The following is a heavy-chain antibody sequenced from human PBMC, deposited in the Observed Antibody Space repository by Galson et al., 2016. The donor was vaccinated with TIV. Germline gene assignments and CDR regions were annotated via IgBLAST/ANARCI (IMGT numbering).Heavy chain of an antibody. V-gene: IGHV1-18*01. CDR3: ARDVSHGLDV. Sequence: SVKVSCKASGYIFTSEGISWVRQAPGQGLEWMGWINTYNGDTNYTQKLQGRITMATDTSTSTAYMELRSLGSDDTAVYYCARDVSHGLDVWGQGTTVTVSS. CDR1: GYIFTSEG. J-gene: IGHJ6*02. CDR2: INTYNGDT.